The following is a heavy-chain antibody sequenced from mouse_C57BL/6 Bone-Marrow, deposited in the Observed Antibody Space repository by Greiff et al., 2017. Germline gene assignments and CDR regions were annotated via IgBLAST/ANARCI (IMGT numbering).Heavy chain of an antibody. J-gene: IGHJ3*01. V-gene: IGHV1-64*01. CDR3: ARWSDSNYDCSWFAY. Sequence: QVQLQQPGAELVKPGASVKLSCKASGYTFTSYWMHWVKQRPGQGLEWIGMIHPNSGSTNYNEKFKSKATLTVDKSSSTAYMQLSSLTAEDSAVYYCARWSDSNYDCSWFAYWGQGTLVTVSA. D-gene: IGHD2-5*01. CDR2: IHPNSGST. CDR1: GYTFTSYW.